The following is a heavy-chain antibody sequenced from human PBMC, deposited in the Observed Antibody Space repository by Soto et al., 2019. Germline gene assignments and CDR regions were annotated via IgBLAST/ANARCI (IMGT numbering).Heavy chain of an antibody. Sequence: PGGSLRLSCTASGFTFSSYAMNWVRQTQEKGLEWVSSISSTSSYTHYSDSVKGRFTISRDNANNSLFLQMNSLRAEDTATYYCARDLALAGNYWGQGVLVTVSS. CDR3: ARDLALAGNY. J-gene: IGHJ4*02. CDR2: ISSTSSYT. CDR1: GFTFSSYA. D-gene: IGHD6-19*01. V-gene: IGHV3-21*01.